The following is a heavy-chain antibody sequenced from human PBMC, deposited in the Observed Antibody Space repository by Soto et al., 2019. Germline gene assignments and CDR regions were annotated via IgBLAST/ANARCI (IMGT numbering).Heavy chain of an antibody. CDR3: AIARVADSSLDH. CDR2: ISFDSSEI. V-gene: IGHV3-30*01. D-gene: IGHD3-3*01. Sequence: GGSLRLSCVGSGFTFSNNAMHWVRQAPGKGLEWVAFISFDSSEIHYADSVKGRFTISRDNHSNTLFLHVNSPRADDTAVYYCAIARVADSSLDHWGQGTLVTVPQ. J-gene: IGHJ4*02. CDR1: GFTFSNNA.